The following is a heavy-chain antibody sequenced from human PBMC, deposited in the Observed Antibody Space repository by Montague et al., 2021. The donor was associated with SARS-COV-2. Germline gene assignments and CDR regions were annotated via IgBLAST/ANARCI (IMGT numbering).Heavy chain of an antibody. Sequence: SETLSLTCAVYGGSFSGYYWSWIRQPPGKGLEWIGEINHSGSTNYNPSLKSRVTISVDTSKNQFSLKLSSVTAADTAVYYCARGTTTMIVVVITPYYYYALDVWGQGTTVTVSS. V-gene: IGHV4-34*01. J-gene: IGHJ6*02. CDR2: INHSGST. D-gene: IGHD3-22*01. CDR3: ARGTTTMIVVVITPYYYYALDV. CDR1: GGSFSGYY.